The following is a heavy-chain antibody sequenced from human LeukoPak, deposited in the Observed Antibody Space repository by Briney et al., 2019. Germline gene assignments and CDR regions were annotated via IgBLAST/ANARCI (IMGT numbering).Heavy chain of an antibody. D-gene: IGHD2-2*02. CDR3: TKPDCPSTSCYTLDY. Sequence: ASVKVSCKASGYTFTSYGFSWMRQAPGQGLEWMGWISPYNGNTVYAQKFQGRVTMTSDTSTTTAYMELRSLRSDDTAVYYCTKPDCPSTSCYTLDYWGQGILVTVSS. V-gene: IGHV1-18*01. J-gene: IGHJ4*02. CDR2: ISPYNGNT. CDR1: GYTFTSYG.